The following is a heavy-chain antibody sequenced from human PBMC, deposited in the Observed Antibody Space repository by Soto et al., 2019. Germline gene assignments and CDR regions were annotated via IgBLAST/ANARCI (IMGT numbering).Heavy chain of an antibody. Sequence: GESLKISCNGSGYSFTSYWIGWVRQMPGKGLEWMGIIYPGDSDTSYSPSFQGQVTISADKSISTAYLQWSSLKASDTAMYYCAIGGYDLNSYYYYYGMDVWGQGTTVTVSS. CDR3: AIGGYDLNSYYYYYGMDV. J-gene: IGHJ6*02. V-gene: IGHV5-51*01. D-gene: IGHD5-12*01. CDR1: GYSFTSYW. CDR2: IYPGDSDT.